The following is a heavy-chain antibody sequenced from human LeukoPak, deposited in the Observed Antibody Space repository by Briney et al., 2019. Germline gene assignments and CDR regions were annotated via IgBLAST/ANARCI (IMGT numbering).Heavy chain of an antibody. CDR2: INTNGGGT. V-gene: IGHV1-2*06. J-gene: IGHJ4*02. D-gene: IGHD2-15*01. CDR1: GYTFTGYY. CDR3: ARHYGNGGTYYDY. Sequence: SVTVSCKTSGYTFTGYYMHWVRQAPGQGLEWVGRINTNGGGTNYAQNLQDRVTMTRDTSIRTAYMEVSRLRSDETAVYYCARHYGNGGTYYDYWGQGTLVSVSS.